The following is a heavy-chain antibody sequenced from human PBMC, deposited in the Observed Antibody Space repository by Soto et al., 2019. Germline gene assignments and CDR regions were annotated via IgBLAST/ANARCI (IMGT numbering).Heavy chain of an antibody. J-gene: IGHJ3*02. V-gene: IGHV1-69*12. Sequence: QVHLVQSGAELKKPGSSVKLSCKTSGGTLTNHAIIWVRQAPGQRLLWMGGIIPTFGTVNYSLKFQVRLTITADETTGTASLELTYLRPEDTAVYYCAAIRGEYRLGGAIDIWGQGTVVTVSA. CDR3: AAIRGEYRLGGAIDI. D-gene: IGHD3-16*01. CDR2: IIPTFGTV. CDR1: GGTLTNHA.